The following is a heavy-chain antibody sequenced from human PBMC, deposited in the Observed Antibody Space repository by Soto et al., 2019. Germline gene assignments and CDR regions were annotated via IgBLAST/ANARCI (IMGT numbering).Heavy chain of an antibody. V-gene: IGHV3-48*02. J-gene: IGHJ4*02. Sequence: GGSLRLSCAASGFTFSSYSMNWVRQAPGKGLEWVSYISSSSSTIYYADSVKGRFTISRDNAKNSLYLQMNSLRDEDTAVYYCARDGDYYDSSDYRPSFDYWGQGTLVTVSS. D-gene: IGHD3-22*01. CDR2: ISSSSSTI. CDR1: GFTFSSYS. CDR3: ARDGDYYDSSDYRPSFDY.